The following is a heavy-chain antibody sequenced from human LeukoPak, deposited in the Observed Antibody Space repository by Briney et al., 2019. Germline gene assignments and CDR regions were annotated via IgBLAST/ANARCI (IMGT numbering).Heavy chain of an antibody. Sequence: GGSLRLSCAASGFTFSSYAMSWVRQAPGKGLEWVATIKQDGSEKYYVDSVRGRFTISRDNAKNSLSLQMNSLRVEDTAVYYCASLWDGGYWGQGTLVTVSS. CDR3: ASLWDGGY. J-gene: IGHJ4*02. CDR2: IKQDGSEK. V-gene: IGHV3-7*01. CDR1: GFTFSSYA. D-gene: IGHD1-26*01.